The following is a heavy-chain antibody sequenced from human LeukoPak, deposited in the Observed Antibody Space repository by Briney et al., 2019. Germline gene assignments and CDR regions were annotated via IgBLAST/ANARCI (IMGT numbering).Heavy chain of an antibody. Sequence: SVKVSCKATGGSFSSYVITWVRQAPGQGLEWMGRIIPVFGVSNFAQKFQGRVTITADQSTNTAHMELSRLESGDTAVYYCTREGVYAPDPSSYHRDAFDIWGQGTVVIVSS. CDR1: GGSFSSYV. CDR3: TREGVYAPDPSSYHRDAFDI. CDR2: IIPVFGVS. V-gene: IGHV1-69*04. J-gene: IGHJ3*02. D-gene: IGHD3-16*02.